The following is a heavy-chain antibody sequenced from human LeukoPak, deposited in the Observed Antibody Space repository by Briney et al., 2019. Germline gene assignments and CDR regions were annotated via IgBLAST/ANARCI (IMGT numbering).Heavy chain of an antibody. CDR2: LNPNSGAT. D-gene: IGHD2-15*01. V-gene: IGHV1-2*02. CDR1: GYTFTDYY. CDR3: ARDLGFCSGGSCGSMTTVTSYDC. J-gene: IGHJ6*04. Sequence: ASVKVSCKASGYTFTDYYMHWVRQAPGQGLEWMGWLNPNSGATNFAQKFQGRVTMTRDTSITTAYMELSRLRSDDTAVYYCARDLGFCSGGSCGSMTTVTSYDCWGKGTTVTVSS.